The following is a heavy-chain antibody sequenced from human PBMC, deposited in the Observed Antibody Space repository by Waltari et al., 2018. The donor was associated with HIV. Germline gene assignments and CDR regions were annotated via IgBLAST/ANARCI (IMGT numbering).Heavy chain of an antibody. J-gene: IGHJ4*02. V-gene: IGHV3-48*04. Sequence: DVQLEESGGGLVQPGGSLRLSCAASGFTFNTFGFNWVRQAPGKGLEWVSYSSTSRRPMYYANSVKGRFTISRDGAKNALYLEMNSLRADDTAVYYCARESYYYDSSGYPLAYWGQGILVTVSS. D-gene: IGHD3-22*01. CDR2: SSTSRRPM. CDR1: GFTFNTFG. CDR3: ARESYYYDSSGYPLAY.